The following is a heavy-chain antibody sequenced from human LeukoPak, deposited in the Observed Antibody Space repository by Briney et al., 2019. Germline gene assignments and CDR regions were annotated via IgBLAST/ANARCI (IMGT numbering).Heavy chain of an antibody. V-gene: IGHV1-69*05. CDR3: ASPVIAAAGHGALNI. D-gene: IGHD6-13*01. J-gene: IGHJ3*02. Sequence: SVNVSCKASGGTFSSYAVNWVRQAPGQGLEWMGGIIPIFGTPDYAQKFQGRVTIIRDESTSTAHMELSSLRSEDTAVHYCASPVIAAAGHGALNIWGQGTMVTVSS. CDR2: IIPIFGTP. CDR1: GGTFSSYA.